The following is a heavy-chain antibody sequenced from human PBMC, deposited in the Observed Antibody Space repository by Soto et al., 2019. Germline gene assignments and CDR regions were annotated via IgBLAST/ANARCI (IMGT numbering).Heavy chain of an antibody. CDR2: IYHNGST. CDR3: ATLGTSYKRNGMDV. J-gene: IGHJ6*02. Sequence: SETLSLTCAVSGGSISSGGYSWSWIRQPPGKGLEWIGYIYHNGSTYYNPSLKSRVTISVDRSKNQFSLNLSSVTAVDTAIYYCATLGTSYKRNGMDVWGQGTTVTVSS. CDR1: GGSISSGGYS. V-gene: IGHV4-30-2*01. D-gene: IGHD3-10*01.